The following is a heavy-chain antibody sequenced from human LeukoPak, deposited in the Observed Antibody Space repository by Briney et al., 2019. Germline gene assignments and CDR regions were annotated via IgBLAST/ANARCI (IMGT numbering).Heavy chain of an antibody. CDR1: GFTFSRYG. CDR3: AKDFGGYPYYFYFYFMDV. Sequence: GGSLRLSCAASGFTFSRYGMRWVRQAAGKGVEWVAFIRYDGSNKYYADCVKGRFTISREKYKNTVYLQMNSLRAEDTAVYYCAKDFGGYPYYFYFYFMDVWGKGTTVTVSS. CDR2: IRYDGSNK. D-gene: IGHD3-16*01. V-gene: IGHV3-30*02. J-gene: IGHJ6*03.